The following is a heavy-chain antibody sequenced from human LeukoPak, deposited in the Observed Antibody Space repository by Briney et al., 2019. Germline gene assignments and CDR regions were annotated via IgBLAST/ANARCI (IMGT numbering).Heavy chain of an antibody. J-gene: IGHJ4*02. CDR3: TSEAMIGYYFDY. CDR1: GFTFGDYA. D-gene: IGHD2-21*01. V-gene: IGHV3-49*04. Sequence: GGSLRLSCTASGFTFGDYAMSWVRQAPGKGLEWVGFIRSKAYGGTTEYAASVKGRFTISRDDSKSIAYLQMNSLKTEDTAVYYCTSEAMIGYYFDYWAREPWSPSPQ. CDR2: IRSKAYGGTT.